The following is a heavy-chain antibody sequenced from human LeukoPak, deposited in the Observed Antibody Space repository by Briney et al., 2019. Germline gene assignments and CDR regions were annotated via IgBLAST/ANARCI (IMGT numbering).Heavy chain of an antibody. Sequence: ASVKVSCKASGYTFTSYAMNWVRQAPGQGLEWMGWINTNTGNPTYAQGFTGRFVFSLDTSVSTAYLQISSLKAEDTAVYYCARDPDHSSSSFLTSDYWGQGTLVTVSS. CDR1: GYTFTSYA. D-gene: IGHD6-13*01. J-gene: IGHJ4*02. CDR3: ARDPDHSSSSFLTSDY. CDR2: INTNTGNP. V-gene: IGHV7-4-1*02.